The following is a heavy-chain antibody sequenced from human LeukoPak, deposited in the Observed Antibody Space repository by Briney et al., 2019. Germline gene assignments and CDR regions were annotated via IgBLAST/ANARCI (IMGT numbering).Heavy chain of an antibody. D-gene: IGHD2-2*01. V-gene: IGHV3-7*03. CDR1: GFTFSSYG. Sequence: GGSLRLSCAASGFTFSSYGMHWVRQAPGKGLEWVANIKEDGSEKYYVDSVKGRFTISRDSAKNSLYLQTNSLRAEDTAVYYCARRALRYCSSTSCPAQYYGVDVWGKGTTVTVSS. J-gene: IGHJ6*04. CDR3: ARRALRYCSSTSCPAQYYGVDV. CDR2: IKEDGSEK.